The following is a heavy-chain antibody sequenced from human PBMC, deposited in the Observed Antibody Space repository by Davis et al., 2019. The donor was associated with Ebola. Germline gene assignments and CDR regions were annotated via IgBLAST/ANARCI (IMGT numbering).Heavy chain of an antibody. CDR1: SYTFTSYG. J-gene: IGHJ5*01. V-gene: IGHV1-18*01. CDR3: AREAGATTRIYDS. CDR2: LSAYNGNT. D-gene: IGHD6-25*01. Sequence: ASVKVSCKASSYTFTSYGISWVRQAPGQGLEWMGWLSAYNGNTNYAQKLQGRVTMTTDTSRSTADMELRSRRSDETAVYYCAREAGATTRIYDSWGQGTLVTVSS.